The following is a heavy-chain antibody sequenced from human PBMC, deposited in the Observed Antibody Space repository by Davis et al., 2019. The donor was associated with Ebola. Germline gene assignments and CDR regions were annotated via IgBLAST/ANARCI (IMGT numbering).Heavy chain of an antibody. J-gene: IGHJ4*02. CDR2: IKQDGSEK. CDR1: GFTFSSDW. V-gene: IGHV3-7*03. CDR3: ARGAKDY. Sequence: GGSLRLSCAASGFTFSSDWMSWVRQAPGKGLEWVANIKQDGSEKYYVDSVKGRFTISRDNAKNSLYLQMNSLRAEDTAVYYCARGAKDYWGQGTLVTVSS.